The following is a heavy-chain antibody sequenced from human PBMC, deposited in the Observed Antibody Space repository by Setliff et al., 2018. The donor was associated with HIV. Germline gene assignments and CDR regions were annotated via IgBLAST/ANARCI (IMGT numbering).Heavy chain of an antibody. V-gene: IGHV4-4*08. CDR1: GGPISGY. D-gene: IGHD3-3*01. CDR2: IYTSGST. Sequence: SETLSLTCAVSGGPISGYWSWIRQPPGRELEWIGYIYTSGSTYYNPSLKSRVTISVDTSKNQFSLKLSSVTAADTAMYYCARRLSGPQGWLLSNWFDPWGQGTLVTVSS. J-gene: IGHJ5*02. CDR3: ARRLSGPQGWLLSNWFDP.